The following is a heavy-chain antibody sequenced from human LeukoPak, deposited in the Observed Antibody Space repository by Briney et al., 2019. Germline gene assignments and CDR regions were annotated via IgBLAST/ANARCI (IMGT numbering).Heavy chain of an antibody. V-gene: IGHV3-74*01. CDR2: INSDGSST. D-gene: IGHD1-26*01. CDR3: ARAPIVGATTNWFDP. J-gene: IGHJ5*02. Sequence: GGSLRLSCAASGFTFSSHWTHWVRHAPGKGLVWVSRINSDGSSTSYADSVKGRFTISRDNAKNTLYLQMNSLRAEDTAVYYCARAPIVGATTNWFDPWGQGTLVTVSS. CDR1: GFTFSSHW.